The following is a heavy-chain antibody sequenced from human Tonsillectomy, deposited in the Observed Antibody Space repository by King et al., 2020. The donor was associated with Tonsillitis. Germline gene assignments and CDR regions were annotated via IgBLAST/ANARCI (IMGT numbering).Heavy chain of an antibody. CDR3: TPTIELVPAAIEYYYGMDV. J-gene: IGHJ6*02. Sequence: VQLVESGGGLVKPGGSLRLSCAASGFTFSNAWMTWVRQAPGKGLEWVGRIKSKADGGTTDYAAPVKGRFTISRDDSKNTLYLQMNSLKAEDTAVYYCTPTIELVPAAIEYYYGMDVWGQGTTVTVSS. CDR2: IKSKADGGTT. V-gene: IGHV3-15*01. D-gene: IGHD2-2*02. CDR1: GFTFSNAW.